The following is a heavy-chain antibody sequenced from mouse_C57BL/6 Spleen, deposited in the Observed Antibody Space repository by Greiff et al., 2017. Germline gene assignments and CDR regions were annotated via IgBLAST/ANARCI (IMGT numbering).Heavy chain of an antibody. CDR2: INPNNGGT. Sequence: VQLQQSGPELVKPGASVKMSCKASGYTFTDYNMHWVKQSHGKSLEWIGYINPNNGGTSYNQKFKGKATLTVNKSSSTAYMELRSLTSEDSAVYYCARKYYGSDWYFDVWGTGTTVTVSS. CDR3: ARKYYGSDWYFDV. J-gene: IGHJ1*03. CDR1: GYTFTDYN. V-gene: IGHV1-22*01. D-gene: IGHD1-1*01.